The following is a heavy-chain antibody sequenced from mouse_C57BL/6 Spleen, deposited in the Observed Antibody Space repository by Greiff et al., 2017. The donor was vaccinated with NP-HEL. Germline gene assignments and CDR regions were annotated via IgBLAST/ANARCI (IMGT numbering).Heavy chain of an antibody. J-gene: IGHJ2*01. CDR2: IHPNSGST. CDR1: GYTFTSYW. Sequence: QVQLQQSGAELVKPGASVKLSCKASGYTFTSYWMHWVKQRPGQGLEWIGMIHPNSGSTNYNEKFKSKATLTVDKSSSTAYMQLSSLTSEDSAVYYCARGGIDIYYGSSSFDYWGQGTTLTVSS. V-gene: IGHV1-64*01. D-gene: IGHD1-1*01. CDR3: ARGGIDIYYGSSSFDY.